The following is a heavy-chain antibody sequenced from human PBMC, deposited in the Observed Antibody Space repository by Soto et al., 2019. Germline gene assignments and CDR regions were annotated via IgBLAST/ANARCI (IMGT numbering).Heavy chain of an antibody. CDR1: GFTFSSYS. J-gene: IGHJ6*02. Sequence: VGSLRLSCAASGFTFSSYSMNWVRQAPGKGLEWVSSISSSSSYIYYAGSVKGRFTISRDNAKNSLYLQMNSLRAEDTAVYYCARATTYCSSTSCYRYYYGMDVWGQGTTVTVSS. CDR2: ISSSSSYI. CDR3: ARATTYCSSTSCYRYYYGMDV. D-gene: IGHD2-2*01. V-gene: IGHV3-21*01.